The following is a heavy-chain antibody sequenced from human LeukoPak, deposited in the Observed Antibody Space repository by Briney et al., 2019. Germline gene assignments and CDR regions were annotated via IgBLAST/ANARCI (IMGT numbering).Heavy chain of an antibody. J-gene: IGHJ4*02. Sequence: PGGSLRLSCAASGLTFSTYAMNWVRQAPGKGLEWVSTTSGNGGSTYYADSVKGRFSISRDNSKNMVYLQMNSLTAEDTALYYCAKVWGYYYASGSSIDYWGQGTLVTVSS. CDR2: TSGNGGST. CDR3: AKVWGYYYASGSSIDY. V-gene: IGHV3-23*01. CDR1: GLTFSTYA. D-gene: IGHD3-10*01.